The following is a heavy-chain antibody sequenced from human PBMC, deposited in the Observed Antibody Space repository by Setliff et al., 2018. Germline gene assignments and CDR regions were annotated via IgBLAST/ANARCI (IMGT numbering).Heavy chain of an antibody. J-gene: IGHJ6*02. V-gene: IGHV4-59*01. D-gene: IGHD5-18*01. CDR2: IYHNGNT. CDR1: GGSISPYF. CDR3: ARDRTAYSYGLDV. Sequence: LSLTCTVSGGSISPYFWSWIRQSPGKGLEWIGYIYHNGNTNFNPSLKTRVTMSVDTSKNQFALNLRSVTAADSAVYCCARDRTAYSYGLDVWGQGTTVTVSS.